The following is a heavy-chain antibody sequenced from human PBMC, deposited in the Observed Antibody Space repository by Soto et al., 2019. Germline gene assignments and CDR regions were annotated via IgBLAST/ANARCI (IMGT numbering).Heavy chain of an antibody. J-gene: IGHJ4*02. V-gene: IGHV1-18*01. CDR1: GYTFTSYG. Sequence: ASVKVSCKASGYTFTSYGISWVRQAPGQRLEWMGWISPYNGNPKYAENLQGRVTMTRDTDTSTAYMELRSLRSDDTAVYYCARGGAVATAIDFWGQGTLVTVSS. CDR3: ARGGAVATAIDF. D-gene: IGHD5-12*01. CDR2: ISPYNGNP.